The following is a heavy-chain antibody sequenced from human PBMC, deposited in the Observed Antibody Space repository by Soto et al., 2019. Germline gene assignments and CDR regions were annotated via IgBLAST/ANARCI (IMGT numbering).Heavy chain of an antibody. J-gene: IGHJ6*02. CDR2: INHSGST. CDR3: ARGRGSGYQRLYGYYYYGMDV. D-gene: IGHD2-2*02. Sequence: QVQLQQWGAGLLKPSETLSLTCAVYGVAFSGYYWSWIRQPPGNGLVWIGAINHSGSTNYNPSLKSRVTISVDTSKNKLSLKLSSVTAADTAVYYWARGRGSGYQRLYGYYYYGMDVWGHGTTVTVSS. CDR1: GVAFSGYY. V-gene: IGHV4-34*01.